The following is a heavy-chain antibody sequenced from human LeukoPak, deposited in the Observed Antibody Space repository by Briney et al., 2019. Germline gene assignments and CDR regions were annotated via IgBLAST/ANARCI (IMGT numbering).Heavy chain of an antibody. Sequence: PGGSLRLSCAASGFTFSSYEMNWVRQAPGRGLEWVSYISSSGSTIYYADSVKGRFTISRDNAKNSLYLQMNSLRAEDTAVYYCAKEIPQWLVHYFDYWGQGTLVTVSS. CDR2: ISSSGSTI. CDR1: GFTFSSYE. CDR3: AKEIPQWLVHYFDY. J-gene: IGHJ4*02. V-gene: IGHV3-48*03. D-gene: IGHD6-19*01.